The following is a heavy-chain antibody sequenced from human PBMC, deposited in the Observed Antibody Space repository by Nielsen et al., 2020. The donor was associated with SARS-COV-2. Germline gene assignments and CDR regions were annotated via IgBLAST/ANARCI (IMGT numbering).Heavy chain of an antibody. J-gene: IGHJ2*01. Sequence: GESLKISCVDSTFTLSRENMNWVRQAPGKGLEWLSYINPRGSPIFYADSVKGRFTISRDNPKNSLYLQMGSLRAEDTAVYYCARCRRPYHLFSGDYYWYFDLWGRGTLVTVSS. V-gene: IGHV3-48*04. CDR3: ARCRRPYHLFSGDYYWYFDL. CDR2: INPRGSPI. D-gene: IGHD2-2*01. CDR1: TFTLSREN.